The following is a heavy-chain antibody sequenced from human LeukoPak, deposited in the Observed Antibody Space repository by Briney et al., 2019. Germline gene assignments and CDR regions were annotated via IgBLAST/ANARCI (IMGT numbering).Heavy chain of an antibody. Sequence: GGSLRLSCAASGFTFSSYSMNWVRQAPGKGLEWVSSISSSSSYIYYADSVKGRFTISRDNAKNSLYLQMNSLRAEDTALYYCARDRMITMVRGVIDYWGQGTLVTVSS. CDR3: ARDRMITMVRGVIDY. V-gene: IGHV3-21*04. D-gene: IGHD3-10*01. CDR2: ISSSSSYI. CDR1: GFTFSSYS. J-gene: IGHJ4*02.